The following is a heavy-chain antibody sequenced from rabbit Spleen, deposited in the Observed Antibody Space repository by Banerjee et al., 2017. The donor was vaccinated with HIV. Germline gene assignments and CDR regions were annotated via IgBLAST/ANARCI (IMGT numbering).Heavy chain of an antibody. V-gene: IGHV1S45*01. CDR1: GFSFSSSYW. CDR3: ARGNNNKGDGSNL. CDR2: IAIGSGNT. Sequence: QEQLVESGGGLVQPEGSLTLTCTASGFSFSSSYWICWVRQAPGKGLEWIGCIAIGSGNTYYANWAKGRFTITRSSSLNMVTLQLNSLTAADTATYFCARGNNNKGDGSNLWGPGTLVTVS. J-gene: IGHJ4*01. D-gene: IGHD5-1*01.